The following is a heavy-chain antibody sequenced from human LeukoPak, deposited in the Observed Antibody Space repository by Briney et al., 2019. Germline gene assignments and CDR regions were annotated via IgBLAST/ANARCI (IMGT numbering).Heavy chain of an antibody. J-gene: IGHJ3*02. Sequence: ASVKVSCKASGYTFTSYAMNWVRQAPGQGLEWMGWINTNTGNPTYAQGFTGRFVFSLDTSVSTAYLQISSLKAEDTAVYYCAKTLGITGTRGAFDIWGQGTMVTVSS. D-gene: IGHD1-20*01. V-gene: IGHV7-4-1*02. CDR2: INTNTGNP. CDR3: AKTLGITGTRGAFDI. CDR1: GYTFTSYA.